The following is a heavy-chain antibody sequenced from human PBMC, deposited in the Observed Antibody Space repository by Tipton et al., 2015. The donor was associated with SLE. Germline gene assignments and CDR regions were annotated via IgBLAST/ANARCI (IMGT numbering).Heavy chain of an antibody. D-gene: IGHD1-26*01. CDR1: GGSITNSY. CDR3: ARRIPHHYYFDL. V-gene: IGHV4-59*07. J-gene: IGHJ2*01. CDR2: IFYTGGT. Sequence: TLSLTCTVSGGSITNSYWTWIRQPPGKGLEWIGAIFYTGGTHYNPSLTSRATISLDTSKSHFSLRLTSVTAADTAVYFCARRIPHHYYFDLWGRGTLVTVSS.